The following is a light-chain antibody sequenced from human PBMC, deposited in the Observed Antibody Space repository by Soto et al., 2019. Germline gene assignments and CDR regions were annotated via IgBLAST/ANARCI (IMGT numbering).Light chain of an antibody. CDR1: QDISSW. Sequence: DIQMTQSQSSVSASVGDRVTITCRASQDISSWLAWYQQKPGKAPNLLIYAASSLQSGVPSRFSGSASGTDFTLTISTLQPEDFATYYCQQTSSFPLTFGGGTKVEIK. V-gene: IGKV1-12*01. CDR2: AAS. CDR3: QQTSSFPLT. J-gene: IGKJ4*01.